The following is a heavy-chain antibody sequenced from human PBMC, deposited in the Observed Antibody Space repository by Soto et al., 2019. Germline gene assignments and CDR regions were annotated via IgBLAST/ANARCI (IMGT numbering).Heavy chain of an antibody. J-gene: IGHJ6*02. CDR1: GGTFSSYA. V-gene: IGHV1-69*12. Sequence: QVQLVESGAEVKKPGSSVKVSCKASGGTFSSYAISWVRQAPGQGLEGMGGIIPIFGTANYAQKFQGRVTITADESTSTAYMELSSRRSEDTAVYYCARVGYCSGGSCYSGGMDVWGQGTTVTVSS. D-gene: IGHD2-15*01. CDR2: IIPIFGTA. CDR3: ARVGYCSGGSCYSGGMDV.